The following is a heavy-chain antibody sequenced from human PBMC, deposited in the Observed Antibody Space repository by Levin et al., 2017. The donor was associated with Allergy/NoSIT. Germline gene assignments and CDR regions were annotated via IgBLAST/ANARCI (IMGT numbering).Heavy chain of an antibody. CDR3: VRHVDVSSWLD. CDR1: GFTFSGSA. Sequence: GESLKISCAASGFTFSGSAMHWVRQASGKGLEWIGRIRSKAHSYATAYGASMKDRFTISRDDSKNTAYLQVNSLNTEDAAVYYCVRHVDVSSWLDWGQGTLVTVSS. CDR2: IRSKAHSYAT. J-gene: IGHJ4*02. V-gene: IGHV3-73*01. D-gene: IGHD6-13*01.